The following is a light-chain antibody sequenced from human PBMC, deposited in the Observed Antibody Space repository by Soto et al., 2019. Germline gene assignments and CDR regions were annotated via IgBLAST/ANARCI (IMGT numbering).Light chain of an antibody. V-gene: IGKV3-15*01. CDR2: DAS. CDR1: QSVGSS. Sequence: DILMTQSPASLSVSPGERATLSCMASQSVGSSLAWYQQKPGQAPRLIIYDASIRATGIPARFSGSWSGTEFTLTISSLQSEDVAIYYCQQYNKWPLTLGGGTKVDIK. CDR3: QQYNKWPLT. J-gene: IGKJ4*01.